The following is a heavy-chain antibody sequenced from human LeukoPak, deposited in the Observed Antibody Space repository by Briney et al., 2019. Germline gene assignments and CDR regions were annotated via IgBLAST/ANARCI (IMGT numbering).Heavy chain of an antibody. V-gene: IGHV1-69*04. D-gene: IGHD3-9*01. J-gene: IGHJ4*02. CDR2: IIPILGIA. CDR1: AYTFTGYY. Sequence: ASVKVSCKASAYTFTGYYVHWVRQAPGQGLEWMGRIIPILGIANYAQKFQGRVTITADKSTSTAYMELSSLRSEDTAVYYCARDRGYDILTGYSPGDYWGQGTLVTVSS. CDR3: ARDRGYDILTGYSPGDY.